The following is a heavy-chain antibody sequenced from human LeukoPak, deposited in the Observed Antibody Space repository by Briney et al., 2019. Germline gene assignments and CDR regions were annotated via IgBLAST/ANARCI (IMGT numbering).Heavy chain of an antibody. V-gene: IGHV1-46*01. Sequence: GASVKVSCKASGYTFTSHFMHWVRQAPGQGLEWMGIINPRGGSTSYTQKFQGRVTMTRDTSTSTSYMELRSLRSDDTAVYYCARDGTPAGWFDPWGQGTLVTVSS. CDR3: ARDGTPAGWFDP. D-gene: IGHD1-26*01. J-gene: IGHJ5*02. CDR1: GYTFTSHF. CDR2: INPRGGST.